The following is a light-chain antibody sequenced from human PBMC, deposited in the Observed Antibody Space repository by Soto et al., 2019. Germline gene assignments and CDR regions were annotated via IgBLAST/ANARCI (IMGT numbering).Light chain of an antibody. Sequence: LTQPPSASGTPGQRVTISCSESSSSIGSNYIYWYQQLPGTAPKLLIYRDSQRPSGVPDRFSGSKSGTSASLTVSGLQADDEADYYCNSYVGSNNYVFGTGTKLTVL. V-gene: IGLV1-47*01. J-gene: IGLJ1*01. CDR1: SSSIGSNY. CDR3: NSYVGSNNYV. CDR2: RDS.